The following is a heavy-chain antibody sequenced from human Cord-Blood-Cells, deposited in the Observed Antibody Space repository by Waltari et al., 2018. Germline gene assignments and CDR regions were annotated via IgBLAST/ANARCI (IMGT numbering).Heavy chain of an antibody. CDR1: GGTFSSYA. J-gene: IGHJ4*02. Sequence: VQLVQSGAEVKKPGSSVTVSCKASGGTFSSYAIRWVRQAPGQGLEWMGGIIPIFGTASYAQKFQGRVTITADESTSTAYMELSSLRSEDTAVYYCARRSNYYDSSGYYFDYWGQGTLVTVSS. V-gene: IGHV1-69*01. CDR3: ARRSNYYDSSGYYFDY. CDR2: IIPIFGTA. D-gene: IGHD3-22*01.